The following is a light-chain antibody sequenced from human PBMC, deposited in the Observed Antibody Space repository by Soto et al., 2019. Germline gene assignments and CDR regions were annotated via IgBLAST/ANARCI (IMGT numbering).Light chain of an antibody. CDR3: QQYFSAHLT. CDR1: QSLLNSANDKIH. Sequence: DIVMTQSPASLAVSLGERATINCKSSQSLLNSANDKIHLAWYQQKPGQPPKLLIWRASTRDSGVPDRFSGSGSGTDFTLTINSLQAEDVATYYCQQYFSAHLTFGGGTMVEI. V-gene: IGKV4-1*01. J-gene: IGKJ4*01. CDR2: RAS.